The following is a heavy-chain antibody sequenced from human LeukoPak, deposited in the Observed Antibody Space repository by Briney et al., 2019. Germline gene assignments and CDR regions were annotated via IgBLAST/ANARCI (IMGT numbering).Heavy chain of an antibody. V-gene: IGHV3-48*01. J-gene: IGHJ6*03. Sequence: GGSLRLSCAASGFTFSSYSMNWVRQAPGKGLEWVSYISSSSVTMYYADSVKGRFTISRDNAKNSLYLQMNSLRAEDTAVYYCARDLYSSSSVYYYYRDFWGKGTTVTVSS. D-gene: IGHD6-6*01. CDR2: ISSSSVTM. CDR3: ARDLYSSSSVYYYYRDF. CDR1: GFTFSSYS.